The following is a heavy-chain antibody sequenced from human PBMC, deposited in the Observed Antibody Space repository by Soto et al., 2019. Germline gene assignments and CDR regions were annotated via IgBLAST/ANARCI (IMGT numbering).Heavy chain of an antibody. CDR2: ISAYNGNT. V-gene: IGHV1-18*01. CDR1: GYTFTSYG. Sequence: VKVSCKASGYTFTSYGISWVRQAPGQGLEWMGWISAYNGNTNYAQKLQGRVTMTTDTSTSTAYMELRSLRSDDTAVYYCARQVDGQLAALIGWLDTWGKGTRVTVSS. J-gene: IGHJ5*02. D-gene: IGHD6-6*01. CDR3: ARQVDGQLAALIGWLDT.